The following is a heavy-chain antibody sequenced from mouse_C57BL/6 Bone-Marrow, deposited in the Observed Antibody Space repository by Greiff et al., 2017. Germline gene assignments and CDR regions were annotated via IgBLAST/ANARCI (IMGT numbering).Heavy chain of an antibody. CDR3: ARATVVAEGFAD. CDR1: GYAFTNYL. V-gene: IGHV1-54*01. J-gene: IGHJ3*01. CDR2: INPGSGGT. D-gene: IGHD1-1*01. Sequence: VQLQQSGAELVRPGTSVKVSCKASGYAFTNYLIEWVKQRPGQGLEWIGVINPGSGGTNYNEKFKGKATLTADKYSSTAYMQLSSLTSEDSAVYFCARATVVAEGFADWGQGTLVTVSA.